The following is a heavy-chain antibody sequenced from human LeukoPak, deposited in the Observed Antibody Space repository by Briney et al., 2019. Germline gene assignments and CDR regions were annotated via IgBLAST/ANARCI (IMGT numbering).Heavy chain of an antibody. CDR3: ARAQASVTSWFDP. D-gene: IGHD4-17*01. J-gene: IGHJ5*02. V-gene: IGHV1-8*03. CDR2: MNPNSGNT. Sequence: ASVKVSCKASGYTFTSYDINWVRQATGQGLEWMGWMNPNSGNTGYAQKFQGRVTITRNTSISTAYMELSSLRSEDTAVYYCARAQASVTSWFDPWGQGTLVTVSS. CDR1: GYTFTSYD.